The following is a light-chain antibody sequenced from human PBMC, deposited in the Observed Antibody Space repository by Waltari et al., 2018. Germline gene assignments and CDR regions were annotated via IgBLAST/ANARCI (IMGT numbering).Light chain of an antibody. J-gene: IGLJ7*01. Sequence: QSALTQPPSLSKSLGQSVTVSCTGTNSDIGNYNGVSWYQQHSGTAPRLLIYEVSKRPSGVPDRFSGSKSDNTASLTISGLQAEDEADYFCASYRSGGTVLFGGGTRLTV. CDR3: ASYRSGGTVL. CDR2: EVS. V-gene: IGLV2-18*02. CDR1: NSDIGNYNG.